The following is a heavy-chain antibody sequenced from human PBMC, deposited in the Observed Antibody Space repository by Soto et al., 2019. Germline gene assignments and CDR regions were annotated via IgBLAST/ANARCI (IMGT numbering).Heavy chain of an antibody. CDR1: GYTFTSYD. Sequence: GASVKVSCKASGYTFTSYDINWVRQATGQGLEWMGWMNPNSGNTGYAQKFQGRVTMTRNTSISTAYMELSSLRSEDTAVYYCARNPSVLRFLEWTYYYYMDVWGKGTTVTVSS. V-gene: IGHV1-8*01. CDR2: MNPNSGNT. J-gene: IGHJ6*03. CDR3: ARNPSVLRFLEWTYYYYMDV. D-gene: IGHD3-3*01.